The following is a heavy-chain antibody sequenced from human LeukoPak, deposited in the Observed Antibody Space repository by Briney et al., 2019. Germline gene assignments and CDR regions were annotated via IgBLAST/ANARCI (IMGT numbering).Heavy chain of an antibody. J-gene: IGHJ4*02. CDR3: AGLWGYCSSTTCLTSFDY. Sequence: GGSLRLSCAASGFTFSSYAMHWVRQAPGKGLEWVALISYDGSNKYYADSVKGRFTISRDNSKNTLYLQMNSLRAEDTAVYYCAGLWGYCSSTTCLTSFDYWGQGALVTVSS. V-gene: IGHV3-30*04. CDR2: ISYDGSNK. D-gene: IGHD2-2*01. CDR1: GFTFSSYA.